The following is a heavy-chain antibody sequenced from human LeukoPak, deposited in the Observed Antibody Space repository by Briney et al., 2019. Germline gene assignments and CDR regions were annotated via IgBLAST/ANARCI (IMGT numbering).Heavy chain of an antibody. CDR1: GYTFTSYD. CDR3: ARVRSLMDV. V-gene: IGHV1-8*01. CDR2: MNPNSGNT. J-gene: IGHJ6*02. Sequence: ASVKVSCKASGYTFTSYDINWVRQATGQGLEWMGWMNPNSGNTGYAQKFQGRVTMTRDTSTSTVYMELSSLRSEDTAVYYCARVRSLMDVWGQGTTVTVSS.